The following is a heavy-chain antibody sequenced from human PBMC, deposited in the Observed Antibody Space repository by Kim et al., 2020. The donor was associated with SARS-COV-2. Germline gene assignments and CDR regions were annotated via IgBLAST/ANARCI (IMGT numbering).Heavy chain of an antibody. D-gene: IGHD1-26*01. V-gene: IGHV3-48*02. CDR3: ARESQLHFDY. J-gene: IGHJ4*02. CDR2: TI. Sequence: TIDYADSVKVRFTISRDNAKNSLYLQMNSLRDEDTAVYYCARESQLHFDYWGQGTLVTVSS.